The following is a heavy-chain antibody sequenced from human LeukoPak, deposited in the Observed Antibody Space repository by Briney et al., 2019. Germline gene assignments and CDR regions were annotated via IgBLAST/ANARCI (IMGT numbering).Heavy chain of an antibody. CDR1: GFTFSSYS. CDR2: IGGSDGTI. CDR3: AGRNAAYAPFDP. Sequence: GGTLRLSCAASGFTFSSYSMNGVRQAPGKELEGVSSIGGSDGTIYYEDSVKGRFTISRDNCQNTLYLHMNSLSAEDTAVYYCAGRNAAYAPFDPWGQGTLVTVSS. V-gene: IGHV3-23*01. D-gene: IGHD2-8*01. J-gene: IGHJ5*02.